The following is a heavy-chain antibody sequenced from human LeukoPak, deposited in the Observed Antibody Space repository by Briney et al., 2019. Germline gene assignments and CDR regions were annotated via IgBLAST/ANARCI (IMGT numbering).Heavy chain of an antibody. D-gene: IGHD3-16*01. CDR2: ISSSGSTI. V-gene: IGHV3-48*04. J-gene: IGHJ6*03. CDR3: ATSTRFDYRYYYYYMDV. CDR1: GFIFSTYS. Sequence: PGGSLRLSCTASGFIFSTYSMIWVRQAPGKGLEWVSYISSSGSTIYYADSVKGRFTISRDNAKNSLYLQMNSLRAEDTAVYYCATSTRFDYRYYYYYMDVWGKGTTVTISS.